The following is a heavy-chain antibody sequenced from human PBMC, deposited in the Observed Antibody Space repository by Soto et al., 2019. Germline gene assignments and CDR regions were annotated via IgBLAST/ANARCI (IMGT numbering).Heavy chain of an antibody. CDR2: IGKGGDT. D-gene: IGHD3-10*01. J-gene: IGHJ6*02. CDR1: GFTFSSYD. Sequence: EVQLVESGGDLVQPGGSLRLSCAASGFTFSSYDMQWVRQVTGKGLEWVSSIGKGGDTYYAGSVKGRFTISRENAKNSLYLQMRRLRAGDTAVYYCVRDPAGRGMDVWGQGTTVTVSS. CDR3: VRDPAGRGMDV. V-gene: IGHV3-13*01.